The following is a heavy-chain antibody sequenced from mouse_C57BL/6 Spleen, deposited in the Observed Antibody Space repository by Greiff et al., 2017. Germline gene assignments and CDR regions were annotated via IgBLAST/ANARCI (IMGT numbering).Heavy chain of an antibody. D-gene: IGHD1-1*01. J-gene: IGHJ4*01. CDR3: ARPTYYGSRGYAMDY. Sequence: QVQLQQSGAELVKPGASVKMSCKASGYTFTSYWITWVKQRPGQGLEWIGDIYPGSGSTNYNEKFKSQATLTVDTSSSTAYMQLSSLTSEDSAVYYCARPTYYGSRGYAMDYWGQGTSVTVSS. CDR1: GYTFTSYW. V-gene: IGHV1-55*01. CDR2: IYPGSGST.